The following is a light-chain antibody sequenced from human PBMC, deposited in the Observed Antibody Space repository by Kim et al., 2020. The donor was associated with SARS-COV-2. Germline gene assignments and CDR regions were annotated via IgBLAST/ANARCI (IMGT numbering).Light chain of an antibody. V-gene: IGKV3-20*01. CDR2: GAS. Sequence: ETVLTQSPGTLSLSPGERATVSCSASQSVNINYLAWYQQRVGQAPRLLIYGASTRATGIPDRFSGSGSGTDFTLTISRLEPEDFAVYYCQHFGSSPYTFGQGNKLEI. CDR3: QHFGSSPYT. J-gene: IGKJ2*01. CDR1: QSVNINY.